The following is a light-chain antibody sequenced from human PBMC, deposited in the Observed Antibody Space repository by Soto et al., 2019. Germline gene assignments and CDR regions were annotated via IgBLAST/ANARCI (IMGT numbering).Light chain of an antibody. J-gene: IGKJ3*01. CDR2: DAS. Sequence: EIVLTQSPATLSLSPGEKATLSCRASQSVSSYLAWYQQKPGQAPRLLIYDASNRATGIPARFSGSGSVTDFTLTISSLEPEDFALYYCQQRSNWPPMFTFGPGTTVDIK. CDR3: QQRSNWPPMFT. V-gene: IGKV3-11*01. CDR1: QSVSSY.